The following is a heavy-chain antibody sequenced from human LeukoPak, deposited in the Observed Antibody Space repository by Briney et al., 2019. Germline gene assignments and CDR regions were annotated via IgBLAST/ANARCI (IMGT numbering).Heavy chain of an antibody. Sequence: GGSLRLSCAASGFTFSSYAMSWVRQAPGKGPEWVSAIRCSGGSTYYTDSVKGRFTISRDNSKNTLYLQMNSLRAEDTAVYYCAKVWVEGSGYYFDYWGQGTLVTVSS. CDR3: AKVWVEGSGYYFDY. V-gene: IGHV3-23*01. D-gene: IGHD3-22*01. CDR1: GFTFSSYA. CDR2: IRCSGGST. J-gene: IGHJ4*02.